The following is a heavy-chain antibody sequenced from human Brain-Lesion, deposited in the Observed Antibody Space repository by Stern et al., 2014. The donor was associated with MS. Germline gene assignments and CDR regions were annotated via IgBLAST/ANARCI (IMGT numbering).Heavy chain of an antibody. CDR1: GYTLTELS. V-gene: IGHV1-24*01. J-gene: IGHJ4*02. CDR2: FDPEDGET. CDR3: ATLSPGAGGNYYRRFDY. D-gene: IGHD1-26*01. Sequence: VQLVESGAEVKKPGASVKVSCKVSGYTLTELSMHWVRQAPRKGLEWMGGFDPEDGETIYAQKFQGRVTMTEDTSTDTAYMELSSLRSEDTAVYCCATLSPGAGGNYYRRFDYWGQGTLVTVSS.